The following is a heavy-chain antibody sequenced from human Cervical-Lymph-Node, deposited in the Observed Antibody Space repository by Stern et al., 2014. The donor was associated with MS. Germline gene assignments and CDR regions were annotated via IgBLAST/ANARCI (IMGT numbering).Heavy chain of an antibody. CDR2: ISYDGTHK. V-gene: IGHV3-30*18. J-gene: IGHJ4*02. Sequence: VQLVESGAGVVQPGTSLRLSCVASGFSFSDYGIHWVRQAPGKALEWVAVISYDGTHKYYADSLKGRLTISRDNSRNTLYLQMNSLRSDDTAVYYCAKDLGGNAFDYWGRGTLVTVSS. D-gene: IGHD4-23*01. CDR3: AKDLGGNAFDY. CDR1: GFSFSDYG.